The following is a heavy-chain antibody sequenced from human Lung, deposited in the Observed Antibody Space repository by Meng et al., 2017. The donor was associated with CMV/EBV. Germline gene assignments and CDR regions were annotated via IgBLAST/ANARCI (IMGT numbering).Heavy chain of an antibody. CDR3: ARAPRGYGDKLYYCDH. D-gene: IGHD4-23*01. CDR2: IYAGGRT. J-gene: IGHJ4*02. Sequence: GGSLRLXCAASGFSVSSIYMTWVRQAPGKGLEWVSVIYAGGRTYYADPVTGRFTISKDNSENTVYLEMNSPGAEDTAVYYCARAPRGYGDKLYYCDHWVKGTXVTVSS. V-gene: IGHV3-53*01. CDR1: GFSVSSIY.